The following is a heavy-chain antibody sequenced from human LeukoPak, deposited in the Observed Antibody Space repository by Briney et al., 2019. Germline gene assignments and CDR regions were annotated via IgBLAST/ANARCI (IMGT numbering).Heavy chain of an antibody. J-gene: IGHJ4*02. V-gene: IGHV1-69*01. Sequence: SVKVSCKASGGTFSSYAISWVRQAPGQGLEWMGGIIPIFGTANYAQKFQGRVTITADESTSTAYMELSSLRSEDTAVYYCASGQYYYDSSGYYYWGQGTLVTVSS. CDR1: GGTFSSYA. D-gene: IGHD3-22*01. CDR2: IIPIFGTA. CDR3: ASGQYYYDSSGYYY.